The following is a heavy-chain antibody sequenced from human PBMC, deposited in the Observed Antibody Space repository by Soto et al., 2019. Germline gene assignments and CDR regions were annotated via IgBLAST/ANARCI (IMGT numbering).Heavy chain of an antibody. J-gene: IGHJ6*03. V-gene: IGHV3-11*01. Sequence: GGSLRLSCAASGFTFSDYYMSWIRQAPGKGLEWVSYISSSGSTIYYADSVKGRFTISRDNAKNSLYLQMNSLRAEDTAVYYCARESKVATIMVPDWNYYMDVWGKGTTVTVSS. CDR2: ISSSGSTI. CDR3: ARESKVATIMVPDWNYYMDV. D-gene: IGHD5-12*01. CDR1: GFTFSDYY.